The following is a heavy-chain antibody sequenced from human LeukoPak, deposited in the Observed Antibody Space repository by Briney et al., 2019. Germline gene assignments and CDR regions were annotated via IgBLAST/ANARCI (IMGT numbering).Heavy chain of an antibody. D-gene: IGHD1-1*01. J-gene: IGHJ5*02. CDR3: ARGRGYNWNDGGWWFDP. Sequence: PGGSLRLSCAASGFTFSSYAMHWVRQAPGKGLEWVAVIWYGGSNKYYADSVKGRFTISRDNSKNTLYLQMNSLRAEDTAVYYCARGRGYNWNDGGWWFDPWGQGTLVTVSS. CDR2: IWYGGSNK. V-gene: IGHV3-33*08. CDR1: GFTFSSYA.